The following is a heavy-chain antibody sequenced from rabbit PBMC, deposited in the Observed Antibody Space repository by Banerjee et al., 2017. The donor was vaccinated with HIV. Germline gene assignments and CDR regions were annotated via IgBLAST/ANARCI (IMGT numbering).Heavy chain of an antibody. CDR1: GIDFSGYG. CDR3: GGSRPGQWYLKL. J-gene: IGHJ4*01. CDR2: ISTGDGTT. V-gene: IGHV1S47*01. Sequence: QEQLVESGGGLVTLGGSLKLSCKASGIDFSGYGINWVRQAPGKGLEWIGYISTGDGTTDYASWVNGRFTLSLDNAQNTVFLQMTSLTAADTATYFCGGSRPGQWYLKLWGPGTLVTVS. D-gene: IGHD3-1*01.